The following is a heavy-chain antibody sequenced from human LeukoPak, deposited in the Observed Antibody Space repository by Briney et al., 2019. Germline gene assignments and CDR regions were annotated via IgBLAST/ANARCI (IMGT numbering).Heavy chain of an antibody. D-gene: IGHD3-22*01. V-gene: IGHV1-18*01. CDR3: ARDSPNYYDSSGYYDFDY. J-gene: IGHJ4*02. Sequence: ASVKVSCKASGYTFTSYGISWVRQAPGQGLEWTGWISAYNGNTNYAQKLQGRVTMTTDTSTSTAYMELRSLRSDDTAVYYCARDSPNYYDSSGYYDFDYWGQGTLVTVSS. CDR2: ISAYNGNT. CDR1: GYTFTSYG.